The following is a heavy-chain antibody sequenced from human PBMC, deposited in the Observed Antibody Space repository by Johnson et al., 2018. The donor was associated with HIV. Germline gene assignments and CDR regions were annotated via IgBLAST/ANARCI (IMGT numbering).Heavy chain of an antibody. CDR2: ISYDGSNK. CDR1: GFTFSSYA. J-gene: IGHJ3*02. D-gene: IGHD6-6*01. Sequence: QMQLVESGGGVVQPGRSLRLSCAASGFTFSSYAMHWVRQAPGKGLEWVAVISYDGSNKYYADSVKGRFTISRDNSKNTLYLQMNSLRAEDTAVYYCASGVTARAPLLIWGQGTMVTVSS. V-gene: IGHV3-30*04. CDR3: ASGVTARAPLLI.